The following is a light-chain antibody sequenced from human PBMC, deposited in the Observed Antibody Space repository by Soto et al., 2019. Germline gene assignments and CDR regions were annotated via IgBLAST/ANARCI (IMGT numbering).Light chain of an antibody. V-gene: IGLV2-23*01. Sequence: QSALTQPASVSGSPGQSITISCTGTSSDVGSYNLVSWCQQHPGKAPKLMIYEGSKRPSGVSNRFSGSKSGNTASLTISGLQAEDEADYYCCSYAGSRTDVVFGGGTKVTIL. CDR2: EGS. CDR1: SSDVGSYNL. CDR3: CSYAGSRTDVV. J-gene: IGLJ2*01.